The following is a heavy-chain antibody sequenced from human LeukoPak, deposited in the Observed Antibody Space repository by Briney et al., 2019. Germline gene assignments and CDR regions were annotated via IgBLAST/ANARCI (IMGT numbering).Heavy chain of an antibody. V-gene: IGHV4-61*08. D-gene: IGHD3-9*01. CDR2: IYYSGST. CDR3: ARRHYDILTGYLDY. J-gene: IGHJ4*02. Sequence: PSQTLSLTCTVSGCSISSGGYFWSWIRQPPGKGLEWIGYIYYSGSTNYNPSLKSRVTISVDTSKNQFSLKLSSVTAADTAVYYCARRHYDILTGYLDYWGQGTLVTVSS. CDR1: GCSISSGGYF.